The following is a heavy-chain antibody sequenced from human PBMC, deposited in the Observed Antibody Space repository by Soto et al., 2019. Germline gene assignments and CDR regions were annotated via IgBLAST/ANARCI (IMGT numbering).Heavy chain of an antibody. CDR1: GFTFSSYA. V-gene: IGHV3-64D*06. Sequence: GGSLRLSCSASGFTFSSYAMHWVRQAPGKGLEYVSSISTNGGSTHYADSVKGRFTISRDNSKNTQYLQMSSLRADDTAVYYCVKGEYYFDSSGCPSDYWGQGTLVTVSS. D-gene: IGHD3-22*01. J-gene: IGHJ4*02. CDR3: VKGEYYFDSSGCPSDY. CDR2: ISTNGGST.